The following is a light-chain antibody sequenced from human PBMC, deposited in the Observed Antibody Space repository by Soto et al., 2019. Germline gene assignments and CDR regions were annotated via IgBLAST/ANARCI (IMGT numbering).Light chain of an antibody. J-gene: IGKJ3*01. CDR3: QQRSNWPCT. V-gene: IGKV3-11*01. CDR2: DAS. CDR1: QSVSSY. Sequence: EIVLTQSPATLSLSPGARATLSCRASQSVSSYLAWYQQKPGQAPRLLIYDASDRATGIPARFRGSWSGTDFTLTISSLEPEDFAVYYCQQRSNWPCTFGPGTKVDIK.